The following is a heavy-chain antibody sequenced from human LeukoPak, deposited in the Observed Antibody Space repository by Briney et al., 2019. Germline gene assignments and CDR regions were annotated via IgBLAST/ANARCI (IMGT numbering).Heavy chain of an antibody. CDR3: VKGNKKILLWFGEFSDGMDV. CDR2: ISSNGGST. Sequence: PGGPLRLSCSASGFTFSSYAMHWVRQAPGKGLEYVSAISSNGGSTYYADSVKGRFTISRDNSKNTLYLQMSSLRAEDTAVYYCVKGNKKILLWFGEFSDGMDVWGKGTTVTVSS. D-gene: IGHD3-10*01. J-gene: IGHJ6*04. CDR1: GFTFSSYA. V-gene: IGHV3-64D*06.